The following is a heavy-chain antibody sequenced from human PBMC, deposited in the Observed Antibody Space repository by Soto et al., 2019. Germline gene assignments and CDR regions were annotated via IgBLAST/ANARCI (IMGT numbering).Heavy chain of an antibody. V-gene: IGHV3-21*01. Sequence: EVQLVESGGGLVKPGGSLRLSCAASGLTFSSYSMNWVRQAPGKGLEWVSSISSSSSYIYYADSVKGRFTISRDNAKNSLYLQMNSLRAEDTAVYYCARGYSSGWGAIDYWGQGTLVTVSS. D-gene: IGHD6-19*01. CDR3: ARGYSSGWGAIDY. J-gene: IGHJ4*02. CDR1: GLTFSSYS. CDR2: ISSSSSYI.